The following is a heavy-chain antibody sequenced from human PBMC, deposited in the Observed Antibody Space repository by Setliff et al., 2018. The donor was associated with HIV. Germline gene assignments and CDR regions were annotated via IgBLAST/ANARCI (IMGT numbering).Heavy chain of an antibody. CDR1: GGSFNGYS. CDR2: INHSGGT. Sequence: SETLSLTCAVYGGSFNGYSWTWIRQPPGKGLEWIGGINHSGGTNYNPSLKSRVTMSVDTSKNQFSLRLNSVTAADTAVYYCASDISPDDGYNRLHYFDYWGQGTLVTVSS. V-gene: IGHV4-34*01. CDR3: ASDISPDDGYNRLHYFDY. J-gene: IGHJ4*02. D-gene: IGHD5-12*01.